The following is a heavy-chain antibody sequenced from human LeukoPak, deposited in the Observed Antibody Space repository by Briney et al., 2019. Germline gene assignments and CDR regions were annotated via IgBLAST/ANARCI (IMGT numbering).Heavy chain of an antibody. CDR2: ISPTSSDT. CDR3: VKTGGRNGGDS. Sequence: GGSLRLSCTASGFIFSDFYMSWIRQAPGKGLEWLSYISPTSSDTNYADPVKGRFFVSRDNARKSLYLQMNSLRAEDTAVYYCVKTGGRNGGDSWGQGTLVTVSS. J-gene: IGHJ4*02. CDR1: GFIFSDFY. V-gene: IGHV3-11*06. D-gene: IGHD3-16*01.